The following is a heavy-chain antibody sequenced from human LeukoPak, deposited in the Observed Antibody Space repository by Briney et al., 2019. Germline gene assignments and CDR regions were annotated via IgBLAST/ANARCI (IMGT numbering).Heavy chain of an antibody. D-gene: IGHD1-14*01. CDR1: GGTFSSYA. CDR3: ARGLTGTFDI. CDR2: IIPIFGTA. J-gene: IGHJ3*02. V-gene: IGHV1-69*13. Sequence: RASVKVSCKASGGTFSSYAISWVRQAPGQGLEWMGEIIPIFGTANYAQKFQGRVTITADESTSTAYMELSSLRSEGTAVYYCARGLTGTFDIWGQGTMVTVSS.